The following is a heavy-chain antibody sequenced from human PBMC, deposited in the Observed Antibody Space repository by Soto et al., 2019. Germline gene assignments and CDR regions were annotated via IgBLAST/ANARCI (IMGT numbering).Heavy chain of an antibody. J-gene: IGHJ6*02. D-gene: IGHD3-10*01. Sequence: PGGSLRLSCAASGFTVSSNYMSWVRQAPGKGLEWVSVIYSGGSPYYADSVKGRFTISRDNSKNTLYLQMNSLGAEDTAVCYCARDGNYGSGSWYYYGMDVWGQGTTVTVS. CDR1: GFTVSSNY. CDR2: IYSGGSP. CDR3: ARDGNYGSGSWYYYGMDV. V-gene: IGHV3-53*01.